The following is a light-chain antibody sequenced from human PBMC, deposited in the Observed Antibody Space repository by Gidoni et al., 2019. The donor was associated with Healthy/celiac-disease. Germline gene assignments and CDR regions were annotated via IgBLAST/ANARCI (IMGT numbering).Light chain of an antibody. CDR3: QQRSNWPPIT. CDR2: DAS. CDR1: QSVSSY. Sequence: EIVLTQSPATLSLSPGERATLSCRASQSVSSYLAWYQQKPGQAPRLLIYDASNRATGIPARFSGSGSGTDFPLTISSLEPEDFAVYYCQQRSNWPPITFGQXTRLEIK. J-gene: IGKJ5*01. V-gene: IGKV3-11*01.